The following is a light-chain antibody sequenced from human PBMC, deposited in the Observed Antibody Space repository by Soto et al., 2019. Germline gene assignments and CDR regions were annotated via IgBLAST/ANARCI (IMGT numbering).Light chain of an antibody. J-gene: IGKJ5*01. CDR1: QSVSTN. CDR3: QQYSSSPS. Sequence: EIVMTQSPTTLSVSPGERATLSCRASQSVSTNLAWYQQKPGQVPSLLIYGASTRASGIPARFSGSGSGTDFTLTIDSLQSEDFAVYYCQQYSSSPSFGQGTRLEIK. CDR2: GAS. V-gene: IGKV3-15*01.